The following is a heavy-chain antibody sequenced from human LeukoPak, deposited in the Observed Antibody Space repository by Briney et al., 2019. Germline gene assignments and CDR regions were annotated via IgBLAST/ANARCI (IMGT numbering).Heavy chain of an antibody. J-gene: IGHJ6*03. V-gene: IGHV4-34*01. CDR1: GGPFSGYY. D-gene: IGHD2-2*01. Sequence: SETLSLTCAVYGGPFSGYYWSWIRQPPGKGLEWIGEINHSGSTNYNPSLKSRVTISVDTSKNQFSLKLSSVTAADTAVYYCARGLIVVVPAAMVHYYMDVWGKGTTVTVSS. CDR3: ARGLIVVVPAAMVHYYMDV. CDR2: INHSGST.